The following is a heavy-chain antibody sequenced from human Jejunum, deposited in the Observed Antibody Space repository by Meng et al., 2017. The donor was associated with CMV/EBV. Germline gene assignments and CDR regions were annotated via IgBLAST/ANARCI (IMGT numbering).Heavy chain of an antibody. CDR2: INWNGGSK. Sequence: GFTFSRYWMNWVRQAPGKGLEWVSGINWNGGSKGYADSVKGRFTISRDNAKNSLYLQMNSLRAEDTALYYCARARSSGWYGGANYWGQGTLVTVSS. V-gene: IGHV3-20*03. D-gene: IGHD6-19*01. J-gene: IGHJ4*02. CDR1: GFTFSRYW. CDR3: ARARSSGWYGGANY.